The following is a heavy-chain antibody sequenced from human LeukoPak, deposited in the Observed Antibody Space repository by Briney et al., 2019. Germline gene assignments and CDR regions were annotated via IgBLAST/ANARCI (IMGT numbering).Heavy chain of an antibody. CDR3: ARGLYYEGSDY. D-gene: IGHD3-16*01. CDR1: GGSISSYY. J-gene: IGHJ4*02. Sequence: SETLSLTCTVSGGSISSYYWSWIRQPAGKGLEWIGRIYTSGSTNYNPSLKSRVTMSVGTSKNQFSLKLSSVAAADTAVYYCARGLYYEGSDYWGQGTLVTVSS. CDR2: IYTSGST. V-gene: IGHV4-4*07.